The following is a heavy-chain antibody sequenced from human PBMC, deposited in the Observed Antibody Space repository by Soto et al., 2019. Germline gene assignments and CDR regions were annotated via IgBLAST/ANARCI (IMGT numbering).Heavy chain of an antibody. CDR2: ISANDVGT. CDR3: AKAKSDYNWDNRPPFDY. CDR1: GFTLRNYA. J-gene: IGHJ4*02. D-gene: IGHD1-20*01. Sequence: PGGSLRLSCEASGFTLRNYAMTWIRQAPGKGLEWVSLISANDVGTYYAESVKTRFTISTDQSRNTVYLQMDSLRADDTAIYYCAKAKSDYNWDNRPPFDYWGQGTLVTVSS. V-gene: IGHV3-23*01.